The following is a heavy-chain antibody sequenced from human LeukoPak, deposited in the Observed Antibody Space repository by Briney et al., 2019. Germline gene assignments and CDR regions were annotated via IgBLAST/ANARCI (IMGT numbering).Heavy chain of an antibody. D-gene: IGHD4-17*01. CDR3: ARVGATSYGDDDY. Sequence: GGSLRLSCAASGFTFSSYEMNWVRQAPGKGLEWVSYISSSGSTIYYADSVKGRFTISRDNAKNSLYLQMNSLRAEDTAVYYCARVGATSYGDDDYWGQGTLVTVSS. CDR2: ISSSGSTI. CDR1: GFTFSSYE. J-gene: IGHJ4*02. V-gene: IGHV3-48*03.